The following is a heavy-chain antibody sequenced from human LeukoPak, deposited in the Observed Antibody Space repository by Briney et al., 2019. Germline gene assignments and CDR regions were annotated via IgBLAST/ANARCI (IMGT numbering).Heavy chain of an antibody. CDR1: GSNHSSHR. J-gene: IGHJ4*02. D-gene: IGHD3-16*01. CDR2: LWYDGSNK. CDR3: AKDLMTYMITFGPQGY. Sequence: CSAATGSNHSSHRILPVGQSPRQGPNPPAALWYDGSNKYYADSVKGRFTISRDNSKNTLYLQLNSLRAEDTAVYYCAKDLMTYMITFGPQGYWGQGTLVTVSS. V-gene: IGHV3-33*06.